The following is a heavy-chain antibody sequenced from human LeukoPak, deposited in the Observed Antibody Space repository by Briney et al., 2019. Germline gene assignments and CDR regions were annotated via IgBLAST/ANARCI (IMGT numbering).Heavy chain of an antibody. Sequence: ASETLSLTCSVSGASISSYYWSWIRQPAGKGLEWIGRIYTSGNTNYNPSLKSRVTMSVDTSNNQFSLKLTSVTAADTAMYYCARMFRSSWYINWFDPWGQGTLVTVSS. CDR1: GASISSYY. CDR2: IYTSGNT. V-gene: IGHV4-4*07. D-gene: IGHD6-13*01. CDR3: ARMFRSSWYINWFDP. J-gene: IGHJ5*02.